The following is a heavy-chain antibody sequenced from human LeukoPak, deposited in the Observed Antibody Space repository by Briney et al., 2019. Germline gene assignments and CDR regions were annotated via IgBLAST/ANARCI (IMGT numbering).Heavy chain of an antibody. CDR2: IYYSGST. V-gene: IGHV4-59*01. D-gene: IGHD6-13*01. CDR1: GGSISSYY. J-gene: IGHJ5*02. Sequence: SETLSLTCTVSGGSISSYYWSWIRQPPGKGLEWIGYIYYSGSTNYNPSLKSRVTISVDTSKNKFSLKLSSVTAADTAVYYCARDAIRYSSSGSLDPWGQGTLVTVSS. CDR3: ARDAIRYSSSGSLDP.